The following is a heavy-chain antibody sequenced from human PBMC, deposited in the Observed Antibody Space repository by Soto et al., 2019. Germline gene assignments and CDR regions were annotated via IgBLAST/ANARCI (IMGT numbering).Heavy chain of an antibody. CDR2: INHSGST. V-gene: IGHV4-34*01. J-gene: IGHJ6*02. CDR1: GGSFSGYY. CDR3: ARGGIVGYYYYYGMDV. Sequence: QVQLQQWGAGLLKPSETLSLTCAVYGGSFSGYYWSWIRQPPGKGLERIGEINHSGSTNYNPSLKSRVTISVDTSKNQFSLKLSSVTAADTAVYYCARGGIVGYYYYYGMDVWGQGTTVTVSS. D-gene: IGHD1-26*01.